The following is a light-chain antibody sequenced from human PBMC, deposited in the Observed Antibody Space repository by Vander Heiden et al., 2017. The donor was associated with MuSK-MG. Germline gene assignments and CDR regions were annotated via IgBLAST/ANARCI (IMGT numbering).Light chain of an antibody. CDR2: AAS. CDR1: QSISSY. V-gene: IGKV1-39*01. J-gene: IGKJ1*01. Sequence: DIQMTQSPSSLSASVGDRVTIITCRASQSISSYLNWYQQKPGKAPKLLIYAASSLQSGVPSRFSGSGSGTDFTLTISSLQPEDFATYYCQQSYSTPWTFGQGTKVXIK. CDR3: QQSYSTPWT.